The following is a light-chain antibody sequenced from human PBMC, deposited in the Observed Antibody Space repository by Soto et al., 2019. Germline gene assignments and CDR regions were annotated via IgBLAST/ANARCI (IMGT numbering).Light chain of an antibody. J-gene: IGKJ1*01. CDR2: DAF. V-gene: IGKV1-5*01. CDR3: QRYNTYSRT. CDR1: QSIGSW. Sequence: DIQMTQSPSTLSASVGDRVTITCRASQSIGSWLAWYQHKPGKAPKLLIFDAFSLESGVPSRFSGSGSATEFTLTISSLQPRHFATYYCQRYNTYSRTFGQGTNVEIK.